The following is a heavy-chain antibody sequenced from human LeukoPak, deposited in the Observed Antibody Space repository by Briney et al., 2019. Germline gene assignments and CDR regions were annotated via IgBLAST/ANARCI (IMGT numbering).Heavy chain of an antibody. CDR1: GFTFSSYG. Sequence: GGSLRLSCAASGFTFSSYGMHWVRQAPGKGLEWVAVIWYDGSTKYYADSVKGRFTISRDNSKNTLYLQMNSLRAEDTAIYYCAKDQNMVATAPFDCWGQGTLVTVSS. V-gene: IGHV3-33*06. D-gene: IGHD5-12*01. CDR2: IWYDGSTK. CDR3: AKDQNMVATAPFDC. J-gene: IGHJ4*02.